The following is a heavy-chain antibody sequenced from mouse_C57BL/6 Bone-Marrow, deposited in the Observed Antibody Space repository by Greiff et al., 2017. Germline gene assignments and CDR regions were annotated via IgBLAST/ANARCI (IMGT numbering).Heavy chain of an antibody. CDR3: ASLVLYAMDY. V-gene: IGHV5-2*01. J-gene: IGHJ4*01. CDR1: EYEFPSHD. CDR2: INSDGGST. Sequence: EVKVVESGGCLVQPGESLKLSCESNEYEFPSHDMSWVRKTPEKSLDLVAAINSDGGSTYYPDTIERRFIISRDNTKKTLYLRMSSLRSEDTAWYDCASLVLYAMDYWGQGTSVTVSS.